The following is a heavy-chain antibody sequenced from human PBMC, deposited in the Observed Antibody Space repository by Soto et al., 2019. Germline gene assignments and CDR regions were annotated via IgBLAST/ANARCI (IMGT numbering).Heavy chain of an antibody. V-gene: IGHV3-15*01. CDR1: GFTFSNAW. Sequence: EVQLVESGGGLVKPGGSLRLSCAASGFTFSNAWMSWVRQAPGKGLEWVGRIKSKTDGGTTDYAAPVKGRFTISRDDSKNTLYLQMNSLKTEDTAVYYCWGAYDCWSGLSHYYMDVWGKGTTVTVSS. CDR3: WGAYDCWSGLSHYYMDV. D-gene: IGHD3-3*01. J-gene: IGHJ6*03. CDR2: IKSKTDGGTT.